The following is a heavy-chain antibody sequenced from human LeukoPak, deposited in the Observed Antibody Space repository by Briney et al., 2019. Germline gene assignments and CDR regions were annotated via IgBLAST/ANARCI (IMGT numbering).Heavy chain of an antibody. CDR2: IGCSCTTI. V-gene: IGHV3-48*01. CDR3: ARDGNYDYWSAQSAGDGMDV. Sequence: GGSLRLSCAASGFTFSSYSMNWVRQAPGKGLEWVSYIGCSCTTIYYADSVKGRFTISRDNAKNSLYLQMNILRAEDTAVYYCARDGNYDYWSAQSAGDGMDVWGQGTTVTVSS. CDR1: GFTFSSYS. J-gene: IGHJ6*02. D-gene: IGHD3-3*01.